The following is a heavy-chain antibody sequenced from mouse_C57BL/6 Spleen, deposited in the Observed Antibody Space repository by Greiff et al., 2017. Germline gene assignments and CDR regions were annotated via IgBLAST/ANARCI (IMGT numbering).Heavy chain of an antibody. D-gene: IGHD3-2*02. CDR1: GFTFSSYG. CDR3: ARQRDSSGFFDY. CDR2: ISSGGSYT. V-gene: IGHV5-6*01. J-gene: IGHJ2*01. Sequence: DVHLVESGGDLVKPGGSLKLSCAASGFTFSSYGMSWVRQTPDKRLEWVATISSGGSYTYYPDSVKGRFTISRDNAKNTLYLQMSSLKSEDTAMYYCARQRDSSGFFDYWGQGTTLTVSS.